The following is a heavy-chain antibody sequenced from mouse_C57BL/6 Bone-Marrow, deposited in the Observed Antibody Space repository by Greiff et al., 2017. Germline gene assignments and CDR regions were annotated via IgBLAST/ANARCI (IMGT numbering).Heavy chain of an antibody. J-gene: IGHJ3*01. D-gene: IGHD2-4*01. CDR3: ARGEITRRGAWLAC. CDR2: ISYDGSN. V-gene: IGHV3-6*01. CDR1: GYSITSGYY. Sequence: DVKLQESGPGLVKPSESLSLTCSVTGYSITSGYYWNWIRQFPGNKLEWMGYISYDGSNNYNPSLKNRISITRDTSTNQFFLKLNSVNTEDTATYNGARGEITRRGAWLACWGKGTLVTVSA.